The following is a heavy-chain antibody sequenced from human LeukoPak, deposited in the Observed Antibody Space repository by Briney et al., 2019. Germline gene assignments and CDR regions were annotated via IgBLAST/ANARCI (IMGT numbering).Heavy chain of an antibody. V-gene: IGHV3-11*01. CDR3: ARLRGYYDILTGYYPAGGPA. J-gene: IGHJ5*02. Sequence: PGGSLRLSCAASGFTFSSYAMSWIRQAPGKGLEWVSYISSSGSTIYYADSVKGRFTISRDNAKNSLYLQMNSLRAEDTAVYYCARLRGYYDILTGYYPAGGPAWGQGTLVTVSS. D-gene: IGHD3-9*01. CDR2: ISSSGSTI. CDR1: GFTFSSYA.